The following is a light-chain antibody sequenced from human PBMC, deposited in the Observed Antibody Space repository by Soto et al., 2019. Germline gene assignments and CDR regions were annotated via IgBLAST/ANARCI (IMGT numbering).Light chain of an antibody. CDR3: CSYVGNSTLV. CDR1: SSDIGFYDL. CDR2: EGT. V-gene: IGLV2-23*01. J-gene: IGLJ2*01. Sequence: QSVLTQPASVSGSPGQSITISCTGTSSDIGFYDLVSWYQQHPGKAPKLMIYEGTKRPSGVSDRFSGSKSGNTASLTISGLQTEDEADYYCCSYVGNSTLVFGGGTKVTVL.